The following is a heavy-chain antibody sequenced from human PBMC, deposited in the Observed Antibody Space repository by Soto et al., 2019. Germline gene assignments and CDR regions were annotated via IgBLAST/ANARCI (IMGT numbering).Heavy chain of an antibody. CDR3: TTWSYSFDY. Sequence: PGGSLRLSCAASGFIFRNAWMNWVRQAPGKGLEWVGHIESKTDGRKAHHTAPVQGRFTISRDDSANTLYLQMNSLTVEDTAVYYCTTWSYSFDYWGQGTLVTVSS. CDR2: IESKTDGRKA. J-gene: IGHJ4*02. CDR1: GFIFRNAW. D-gene: IGHD2-8*02. V-gene: IGHV3-15*07.